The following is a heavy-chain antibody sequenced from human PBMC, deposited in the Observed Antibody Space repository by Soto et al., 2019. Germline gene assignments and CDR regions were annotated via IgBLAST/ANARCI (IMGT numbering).Heavy chain of an antibody. CDR3: AILPPNYYDTSGYPLDY. Sequence: GESLKISCKGSGYIFTTYWIAWVRQMPGKGLEWMGIIFPADSDTKYSPSFQGQVTFSVDKSTNTAYLQWSSLKASDTAIYYCAILPPNYYDTSGYPLDYWGQGTLVTVSS. CDR1: GYIFTTYW. D-gene: IGHD3-22*01. J-gene: IGHJ4*02. CDR2: IFPADSDT. V-gene: IGHV5-51*01.